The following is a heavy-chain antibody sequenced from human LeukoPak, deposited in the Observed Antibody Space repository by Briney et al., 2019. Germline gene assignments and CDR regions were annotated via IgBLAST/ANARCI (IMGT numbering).Heavy chain of an antibody. J-gene: IGHJ4*02. CDR1: GFTFSDHG. CDR3: VTALGDY. CDR2: INIDGRSA. V-gene: IGHV3-74*01. Sequence: PGGSLRLSCEASGFTFSDHGTLWVRQAPGKGLVWVSHINIDGRSAKYADSVKGRFTISRDNAKNTLYLQMNSLRADDTAVYYCVTALGDYWGQGTLVTVSS. D-gene: IGHD5-18*01.